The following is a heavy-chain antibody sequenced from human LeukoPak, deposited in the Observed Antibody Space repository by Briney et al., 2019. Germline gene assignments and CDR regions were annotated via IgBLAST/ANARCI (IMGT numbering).Heavy chain of an antibody. CDR2: IYYSGST. CDR3: ARETRGWRFGELLIAFDI. CDR1: GGSMRSHY. V-gene: IGHV4-59*11. Sequence: SETLSLTCTASGGSMRSHYWSWIRQPPGKGLEWIGYIYYSGSTNYNPSLKSRVTISVDTSKNQFSLKLSSVTAADTAVYYCARETRGWRFGELLIAFDIWGQGTMVTVSS. D-gene: IGHD3-10*01. J-gene: IGHJ3*02.